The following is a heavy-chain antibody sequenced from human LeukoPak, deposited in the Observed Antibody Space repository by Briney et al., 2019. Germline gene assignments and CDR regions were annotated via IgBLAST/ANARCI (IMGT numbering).Heavy chain of an antibody. V-gene: IGHV1-2*02. CDR2: INPNSGGT. CDR1: GYTFTGYY. CDR3: ARVTTLIQNPTYYFDY. J-gene: IGHJ4*02. Sequence: ASVKVSCKASGYTFTGYYMHWVRQAPGQGLEWMGWINPNSGGTNYAQKFQGRVTMTRDTSISTAYMELSRLRSDDTAVYYCARVTTLIQNPTYYFDYWGQGTLVTVSS. D-gene: IGHD5-18*01.